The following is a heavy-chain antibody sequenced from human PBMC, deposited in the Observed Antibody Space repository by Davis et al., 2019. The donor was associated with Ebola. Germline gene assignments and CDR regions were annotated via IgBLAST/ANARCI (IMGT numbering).Heavy chain of an antibody. J-gene: IGHJ5*02. D-gene: IGHD3-10*01. CDR1: ARSISSSSYY. CDR2: IYYSGST. V-gene: IGHV4-39*01. Sequence: SQTLSPTCTLSARSISSSSYYWGWIRQPPGKGLEWTGSIYYSGSTYYNPSLKSRFPISVDTSKNQFSLKLSSVTAADTAVYYCARQSIWLRELLYENWFDPWGQGTLVTVSS. CDR3: ARQSIWLRELLYENWFDP.